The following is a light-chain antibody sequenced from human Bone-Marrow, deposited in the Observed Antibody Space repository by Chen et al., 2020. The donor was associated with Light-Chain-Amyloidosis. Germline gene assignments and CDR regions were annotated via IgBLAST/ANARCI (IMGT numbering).Light chain of an antibody. CDR3: QVWDTRSDQKV. V-gene: IGLV3-21*01. Sequence: SYVLTQPPSVSVAPGQTASLSCGGGDLASKSVHWYQQRPGQAPVLVMYNDDGRPSGIPERFAGSTSGRAATLTITRVEAGDEADYYCQVWDTRSDQKVFSGGTRLTVL. J-gene: IGLJ3*02. CDR2: NDD. CDR1: DLASKS.